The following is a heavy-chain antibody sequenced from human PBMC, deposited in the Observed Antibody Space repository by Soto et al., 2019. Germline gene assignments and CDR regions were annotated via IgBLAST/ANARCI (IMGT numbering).Heavy chain of an antibody. D-gene: IGHD3-3*01. CDR1: VVSVSCNEKS. CDR2: IDWDDDK. CDR3: ALSRFLEWLLPTDNTFDP. V-gene: IGHV2-70*11. Sequence: FYVVSVSCNEKSVSWISQPPGKALEWLARIDWDDDKYYNTSLKTRLTISKDTSKNQVVLTMTNMDPVDTATYYCALSRFLEWLLPTDNTFDPWGQRTLVTVSS. J-gene: IGHJ5*02.